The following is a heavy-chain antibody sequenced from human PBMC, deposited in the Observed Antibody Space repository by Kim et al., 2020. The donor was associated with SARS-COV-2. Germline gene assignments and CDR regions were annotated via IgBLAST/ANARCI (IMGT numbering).Heavy chain of an antibody. CDR2: ISYDGSNK. J-gene: IGHJ4*02. CDR3: AKDPSWGSSSSWYSR. Sequence: GGSLRLSCAASGFTFSSYGMHWVRQAPGKGLEWVAVISYDGSNKYYADSVKGRFTISRDNSKNTLYLQMNSLRAEDTAVYYCAKDPSWGSSSSWYSRWGQGTLVTVSS. CDR1: GFTFSSYG. D-gene: IGHD6-13*01. V-gene: IGHV3-30*18.